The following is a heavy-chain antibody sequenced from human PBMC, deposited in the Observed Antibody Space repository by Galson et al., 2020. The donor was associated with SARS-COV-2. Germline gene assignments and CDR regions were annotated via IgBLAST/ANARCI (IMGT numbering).Heavy chain of an antibody. CDR1: GFTFSKYA. J-gene: IGHJ6*02. Sequence: TGGSLKLSCAASGFTFSKYAMHWVRPAPGRGLEYVSAISTNGGSPFYANSVKGRFTISRDNSKNTLYLQMGSLRAEDMAVYYCARVFITYHDYWREPLDVWGQGTTVTVSS. D-gene: IGHD3-3*01. CDR2: ISTNGGSP. V-gene: IGHV3-64*01. CDR3: ARVFITYHDYWREPLDV.